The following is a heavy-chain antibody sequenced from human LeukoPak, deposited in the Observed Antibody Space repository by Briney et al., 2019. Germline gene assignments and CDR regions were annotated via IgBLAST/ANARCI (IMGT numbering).Heavy chain of an antibody. V-gene: IGHV1-8*03. CDR3: ARSAVGLRSFQFTYWYFDL. D-gene: IGHD4-17*01. Sequence: ASVKVSCKASGYTFTSYGISWVRQATGQGLEWMGWMNPNSGNTGYAQKFQGRVTITRNTSISTAYMELSSLRSEDTAVYYCARSAVGLRSFQFTYWYFDLWGRGTLVTVSS. J-gene: IGHJ2*01. CDR1: GYTFTSYG. CDR2: MNPNSGNT.